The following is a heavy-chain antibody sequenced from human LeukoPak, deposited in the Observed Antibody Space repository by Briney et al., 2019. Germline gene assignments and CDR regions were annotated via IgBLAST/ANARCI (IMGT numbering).Heavy chain of an antibody. J-gene: IGHJ4*02. CDR1: GYRFTNFW. V-gene: IGHV5-51*01. Sequence: GESLKISCKGSGYRFTNFWIGWVRQMPGKGLEWMGIIFPGDSDIGYSPSFQGQVTISADKSIGTAYLQWSSLKASDTAMYYCARSQGRWLQLFDSWGQGTLVTVSS. CDR2: IFPGDSDI. CDR3: ARSQGRWLQLFDS. D-gene: IGHD5-24*01.